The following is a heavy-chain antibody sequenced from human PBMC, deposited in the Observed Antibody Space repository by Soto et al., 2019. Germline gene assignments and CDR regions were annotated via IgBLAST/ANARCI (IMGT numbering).Heavy chain of an antibody. CDR1: GYTFTSYG. Sequence: ASVKVSCKASGYTFTSYGISWVRQAPGQGLEWMGWVNAYNGNTNYAQKFQGRATMTTDTSTSTAYMELRSLRSDDTAVYYCAREAVSGRTGFDYWGQGTLVTVSS. J-gene: IGHJ4*02. D-gene: IGHD6-19*01. CDR3: AREAVSGRTGFDY. V-gene: IGHV1-18*01. CDR2: VNAYNGNT.